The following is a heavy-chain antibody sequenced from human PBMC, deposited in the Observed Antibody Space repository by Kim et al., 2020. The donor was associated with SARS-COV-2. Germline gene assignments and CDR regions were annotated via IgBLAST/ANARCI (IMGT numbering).Heavy chain of an antibody. V-gene: IGHV3-73*01. J-gene: IGHJ6*02. Sequence: KGRFTISRDDSKNTADLQMNSLKTEDTAVYYCTRHGDSGWYRGYYYYGMDVWGQGTTVTVSS. D-gene: IGHD6-19*01. CDR3: TRHGDSGWYRGYYYYGMDV.